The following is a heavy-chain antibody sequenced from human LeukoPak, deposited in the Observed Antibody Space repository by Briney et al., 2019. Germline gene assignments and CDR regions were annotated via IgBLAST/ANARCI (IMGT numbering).Heavy chain of an antibody. CDR1: GFTFSSYG. Sequence: GGSLRLSCAASGFTFSSYGMHWVRQAPGKGLEWVAFIRYDGSNKYYADSVKGRFTISRDNSKNTLYLQMNSLRAEDTAVYYCAKNDIVNAYLDYWGQGTLVTVSS. CDR3: AKNDIVNAYLDY. J-gene: IGHJ4*02. D-gene: IGHD3-16*02. V-gene: IGHV3-30*02. CDR2: IRYDGSNK.